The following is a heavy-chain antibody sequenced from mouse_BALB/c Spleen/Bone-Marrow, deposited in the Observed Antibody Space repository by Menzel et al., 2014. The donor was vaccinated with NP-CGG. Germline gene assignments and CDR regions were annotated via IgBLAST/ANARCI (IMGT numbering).Heavy chain of an antibody. J-gene: IGHJ3*01. Sequence: EVQLQESGGGLVQPGGSMKLSCAASGFTFNNYWMNWVRQSPEKGLEWVAEIRLKSNNYATHYAESVKGRFTISRDDSKSSVYLQMNNLRAEDTGIYYCTTGFAYWGQGTLVTVSA. CDR3: TTGFAY. V-gene: IGHV6-6*02. CDR2: IRLKSNNYAT. CDR1: GFTFNNYW.